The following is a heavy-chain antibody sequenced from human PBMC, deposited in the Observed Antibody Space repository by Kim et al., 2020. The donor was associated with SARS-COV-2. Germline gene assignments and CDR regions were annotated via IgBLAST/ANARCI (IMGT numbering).Heavy chain of an antibody. V-gene: IGHV3-23*01. D-gene: IGHD3-9*01. J-gene: IGHJ5*02. CDR3: AKDLLSQAGFDP. Sequence: YYADSGKGRFTISRDNSKNTLYLQMNGLRDEDTAVYYCAKDLLSQAGFDPWGQGTLVTVSS.